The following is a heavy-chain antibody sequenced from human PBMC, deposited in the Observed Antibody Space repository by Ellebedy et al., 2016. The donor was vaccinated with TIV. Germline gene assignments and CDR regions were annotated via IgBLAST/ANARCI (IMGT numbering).Heavy chain of an antibody. Sequence: SETLSLTXSVYGGSFSGYYWSWIRQPPGKGLEWLGEINHSGSTNYNPSLKSRVTISVDTSKNQFSLKLSSVTAADTAVYYCARGIMYSSSWYVWAYYYYGMDVWGQGTTVTVSS. CDR3: ARGIMYSSSWYVWAYYYYGMDV. J-gene: IGHJ6*02. V-gene: IGHV4-34*01. CDR2: INHSGST. CDR1: GGSFSGYY. D-gene: IGHD6-13*01.